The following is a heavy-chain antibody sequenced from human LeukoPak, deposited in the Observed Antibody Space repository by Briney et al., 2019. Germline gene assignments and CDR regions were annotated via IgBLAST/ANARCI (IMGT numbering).Heavy chain of an antibody. CDR1: GFTFSSYA. CDR2: ISYDGSNK. J-gene: IGHJ4*02. CDR3: AKSKFIVVVVAALDY. D-gene: IGHD2-15*01. Sequence: PGRSLRLSCAASGFTFSSYAMNWVRQAPGKGLEWVAVISYDGSNKYYADSVKGRFTISRDNYKNTLYLQMNSLRAEDTAVYYCAKSKFIVVVVAALDYWGQGTLVTVSS. V-gene: IGHV3-30*18.